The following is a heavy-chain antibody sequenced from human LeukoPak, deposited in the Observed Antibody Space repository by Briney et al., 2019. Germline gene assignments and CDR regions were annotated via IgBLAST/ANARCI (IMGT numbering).Heavy chain of an antibody. V-gene: IGHV5-51*01. Sequence: GESLKISCKGSGYSFTSYWIGWVRQMPGKGLEWMGIIYPGDSDTRYSPSFQGQVTISADKSISTAYLQWSSLKASDTAMYYCARLRSAVTTLNWFDPWGQGTLVTVSS. CDR1: GYSFTSYW. CDR3: ARLRSAVTTLNWFDP. CDR2: IYPGDSDT. J-gene: IGHJ5*02. D-gene: IGHD4-17*01.